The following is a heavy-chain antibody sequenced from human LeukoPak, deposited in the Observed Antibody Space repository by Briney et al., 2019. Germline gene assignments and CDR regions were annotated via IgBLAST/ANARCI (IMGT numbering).Heavy chain of an antibody. CDR3: AREIWGRFDP. CDR2: INHSGST. D-gene: IGHD3-16*01. Sequence: SETLSLTCAVYGGSFSGYYWSWIRQPPGKGLEWIGEINHSGSTNYNPSLKSRVTISVDTSKNQFSLKLSSVTAADTAVYYCAREIWGRFDPWGQGTLVTVSS. V-gene: IGHV4-34*01. CDR1: GGSFSGYY. J-gene: IGHJ5*02.